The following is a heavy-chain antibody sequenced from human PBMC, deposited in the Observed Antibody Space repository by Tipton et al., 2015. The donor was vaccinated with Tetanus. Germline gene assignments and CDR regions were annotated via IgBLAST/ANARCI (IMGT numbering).Heavy chain of an antibody. CDR1: GSSMSSYY. D-gene: IGHD2/OR15-2a*01. CDR3: ARVKVSVYGTQVDYFLDS. J-gene: IGHJ4*02. V-gene: IGHV4-59*01. CDR2: ITYSSRT. Sequence: TLSLTCSVSGSSMSSYYWSWIRQTPGKRLEWIGYITYSSRTKYNPSPTSRVTLSLEASKNEFSLRLSSVTAADTAVYHCARVKVSVYGTQVDYFLDSWGQGTLVTVSS.